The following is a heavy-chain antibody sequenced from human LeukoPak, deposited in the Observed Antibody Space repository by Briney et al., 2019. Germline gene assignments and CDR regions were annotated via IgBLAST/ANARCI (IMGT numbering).Heavy chain of an antibody. Sequence: PGGSLRLSCAASGFTFRSYAMNWVRQAPGKGLEWVSAISGSGSATYYADSVKGRFTISRDNSKNTLYLQMNSLRAEDTAVYYCAKDQYGEAFAIWGPGTMVTVSS. D-gene: IGHD4-17*01. V-gene: IGHV3-23*01. CDR3: AKDQYGEAFAI. J-gene: IGHJ3*02. CDR2: ISGSGSAT. CDR1: GFTFRSYA.